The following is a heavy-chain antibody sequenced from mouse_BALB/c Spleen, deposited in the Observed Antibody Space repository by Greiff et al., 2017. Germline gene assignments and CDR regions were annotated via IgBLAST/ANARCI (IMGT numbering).Heavy chain of an antibody. J-gene: IGHJ2*01. Sequence: VQLQQSGAELVRPGASVTLSCKASGYTFTDYEMHWVKQTPVHGLEWIGAIDPETGGTAYNQKFKGKATLTADKSSSTAYMELRSLTSEDSAVYYCTKGEITTVFDYWGQGTTLTVSS. CDR2: IDPETGGT. V-gene: IGHV1-15*01. CDR1: GYTFTDYE. D-gene: IGHD1-1*01. CDR3: TKGEITTVFDY.